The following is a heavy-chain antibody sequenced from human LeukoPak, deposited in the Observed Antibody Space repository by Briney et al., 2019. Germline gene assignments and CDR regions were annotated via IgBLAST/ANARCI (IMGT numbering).Heavy chain of an antibody. CDR2: IGTAGDT. V-gene: IGHV3-13*01. J-gene: IGHJ3*02. Sequence: PGGSLRLSCAASGFTFSSYDMHWVRHATGKGLEWVSAIGTAGDTYYPGSVKGRFTISRENAKNSLYLQMNSLRAGDTAVYYCAREGRDGYNNAFDIWGQGTMVTVSS. CDR3: AREGRDGYNNAFDI. D-gene: IGHD5-24*01. CDR1: GFTFSSYD.